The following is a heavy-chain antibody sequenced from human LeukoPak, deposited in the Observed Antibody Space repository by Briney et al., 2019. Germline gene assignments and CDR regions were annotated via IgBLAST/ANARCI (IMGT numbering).Heavy chain of an antibody. J-gene: IGHJ4*02. CDR1: GGSISSYY. D-gene: IGHD3-10*01. CDR3: ARVKGEFYYYFDY. V-gene: IGHV4-59*01. Sequence: PSETLSLTCTVSGGSISSYYWSWIRQPPGKGLEWIGYIYYSGSTNYNPSLKSRVTISVDTSENQFSLKLNSVTAADTAVYYCARVKGEFYYYFDYWGKGALRTVSS. CDR2: IYYSGST.